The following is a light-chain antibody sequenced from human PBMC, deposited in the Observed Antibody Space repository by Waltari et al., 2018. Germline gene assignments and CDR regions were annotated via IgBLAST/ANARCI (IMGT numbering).Light chain of an antibody. CDR3: CSYAGTTTVL. J-gene: IGLJ2*01. V-gene: IGLV2-23*02. CDR1: SSDVGSSNF. CDR2: EVN. Sequence: QSALTQPASVSGSPGQSITISCTGTSSDVGSSNFVSWYQQHPDKAPKLMIYEVNKRHSGVSNRFSGSKSGNTASLTISGLQAEDEADYYCCSYAGTTTVLFGGGTNLTVL.